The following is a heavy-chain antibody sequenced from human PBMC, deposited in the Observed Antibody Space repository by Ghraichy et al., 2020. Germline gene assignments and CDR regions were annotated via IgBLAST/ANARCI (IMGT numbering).Heavy chain of an antibody. J-gene: IGHJ4*02. CDR1: GFTFSSYW. CDR2: INTDGSST. Sequence: EGSLRLSCAASGFTFSSYWMHWVRQAPGKGLAWVSRINTDGSSTTYADSVKGRFTISRDNAKNTLYLQMNSLRAEDTAIYYCARDYSSGNYYAIGYWGQGTPVTVSS. D-gene: IGHD3-10*01. CDR3: ARDYSSGNYYAIGY. V-gene: IGHV3-74*03.